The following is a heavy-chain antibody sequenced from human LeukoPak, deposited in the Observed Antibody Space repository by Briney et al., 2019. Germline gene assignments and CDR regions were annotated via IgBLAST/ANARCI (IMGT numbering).Heavy chain of an antibody. J-gene: IGHJ4*02. V-gene: IGHV3-33*01. D-gene: IGHD7-27*01. Sequence: GSQRLSCVASGFTFSSHGMHGVRQAPGKGLEWVAVIWYDGSEKYYADSVKGRLIISRDNSKNMLYLQMNSLRADDTAVYYCARWGNNKILDYWGQGTLVTVSS. CDR2: IWYDGSEK. CDR3: ARWGNNKILDY. CDR1: GFTFSSHG.